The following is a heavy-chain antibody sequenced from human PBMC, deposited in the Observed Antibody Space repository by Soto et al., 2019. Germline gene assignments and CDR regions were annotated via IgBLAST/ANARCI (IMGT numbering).Heavy chain of an antibody. V-gene: IGHV3-23*01. CDR3: AKDNVLWIYNWFDP. Sequence: GGSLRLSCAASGFTFSSYAMSWVRQAPGKGLEWVSAISGSGGSTYYADSVKGRFTISRDNSKNTVYLQMNSLRAEDTAVYYCAKDNVLWIYNWFDPWGQGTLVTVSS. D-gene: IGHD2-21*01. J-gene: IGHJ5*02. CDR1: GFTFSSYA. CDR2: ISGSGGST.